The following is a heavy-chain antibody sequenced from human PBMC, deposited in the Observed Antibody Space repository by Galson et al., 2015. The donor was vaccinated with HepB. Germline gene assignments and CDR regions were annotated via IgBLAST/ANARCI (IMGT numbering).Heavy chain of an antibody. CDR2: IYYTGIT. V-gene: IGHV4-28*03. Sequence: QVQLQESGPGLVKPSETLSLTCAVSGYSISSTNWWGWIRQPPGKGLEWVGYIYYTGITHYNPSLKSLVTMSLDTSKNKFSLKLSSVTAADTAVYYCARDWGGESSYYYMDVWGKGTTVTVSS. CDR1: GYSISSTNW. D-gene: IGHD3-10*01. J-gene: IGHJ6*03. CDR3: ARDWGGESSYYYMDV.